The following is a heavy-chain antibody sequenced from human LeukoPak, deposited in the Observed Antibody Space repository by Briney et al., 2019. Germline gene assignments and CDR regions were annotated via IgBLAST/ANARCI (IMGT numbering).Heavy chain of an antibody. CDR2: IYTSGST. CDR1: GGSISSYY. Sequence: PSETLSLTCTVSGGSISSYYWSWIRQPAGKGLEWIGRIYTSGSTNYNPSLKSRVTMSVDTSKNQFSLKLSSVTAADTAVYYCARDSHSSSWYNPLDWFDPWGQGTLVTVSS. D-gene: IGHD6-13*01. CDR3: ARDSHSSSWYNPLDWFDP. J-gene: IGHJ5*02. V-gene: IGHV4-4*07.